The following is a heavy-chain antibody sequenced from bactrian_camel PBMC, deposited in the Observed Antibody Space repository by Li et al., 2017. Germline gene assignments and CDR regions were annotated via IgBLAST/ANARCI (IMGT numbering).Heavy chain of an antibody. CDR2: FYTLGENT. Sequence: HVQLVESGGGSVQTGGSLTLSCHASGFSRADADMGWYRQAPGNQCESVAVFYTLGENTFYVDSVKGRFVITQNSAKNKVWLTMRDLKPEDSAIYYCAAGVAWRCVTGREPSGNADEYQHWGQGTQVTVS. CDR1: GFSRADAD. J-gene: IGHJ4*01. D-gene: IGHD8*01. CDR3: AAGVAWRCVTGREPSGNADEYQH. V-gene: IGHV3S53*01.